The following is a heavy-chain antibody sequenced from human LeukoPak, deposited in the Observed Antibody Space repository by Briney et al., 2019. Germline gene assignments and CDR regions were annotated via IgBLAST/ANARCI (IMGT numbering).Heavy chain of an antibody. CDR1: GFTFSSYS. D-gene: IGHD2/OR15-2a*01. Sequence: PGGSLRLSCAASGFTFSSYSMNWVRQAPGKGLEWVANIKQDGSDKYYVDSVKGRFTISRDNAKNSLYLQMNSLRAEDTAVYYCARVVIVRGWFDPWGQGTLVTVSS. J-gene: IGHJ5*02. V-gene: IGHV3-7*01. CDR2: IKQDGSDK. CDR3: ARVVIVRGWFDP.